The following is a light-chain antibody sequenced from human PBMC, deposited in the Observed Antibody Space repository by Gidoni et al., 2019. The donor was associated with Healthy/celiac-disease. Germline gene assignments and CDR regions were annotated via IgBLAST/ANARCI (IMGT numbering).Light chain of an antibody. V-gene: IGLV2-14*01. CDR2: DVS. J-gene: IGLJ2*01. CDR1: SSDVGGYNY. CDR3: SSYTSISTRVV. Sequence: QSALTQPASVSGSPGQSITISCTGTSSDVGGYNYVSWYQQQPGKAPKLMIYDVSNRPSGVSNRFSGSKAGNTASLTISGLQAEDEADYYCSSYTSISTRVVFGGGTKLTVL.